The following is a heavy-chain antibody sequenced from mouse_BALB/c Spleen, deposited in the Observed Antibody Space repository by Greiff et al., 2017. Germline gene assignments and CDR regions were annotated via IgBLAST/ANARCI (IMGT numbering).Heavy chain of an antibody. Sequence: QVQLQQSGAELAKPGASVKMSCKASGYTFTSYWMHWVKQRPGQGLEWIGYINPSTGYTEYNQKFKDKATLTADKSSSTAYMQLSSLTSEDSAVYYCARGPVRPYAMDYWGQGTSVTVSS. V-gene: IGHV1-7*01. CDR3: ARGPVRPYAMDY. J-gene: IGHJ4*01. CDR1: GYTFTSYW. CDR2: INPSTGYT. D-gene: IGHD2-14*01.